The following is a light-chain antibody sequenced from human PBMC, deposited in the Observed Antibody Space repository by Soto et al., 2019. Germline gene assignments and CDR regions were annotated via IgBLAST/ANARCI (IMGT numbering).Light chain of an antibody. CDR1: QSVSSSY. V-gene: IGKV3-20*01. J-gene: IGKJ2*01. Sequence: ETVLTQSPGTLSLSPGERATLSCRASQSVSSSYLAWYQQKPGQAPRLLIYGASSRASGIPDRFSGSGSGTDFTLTISRLEPEDFAVYYCQQYGSSPYTFGQGTKLDI. CDR3: QQYGSSPYT. CDR2: GAS.